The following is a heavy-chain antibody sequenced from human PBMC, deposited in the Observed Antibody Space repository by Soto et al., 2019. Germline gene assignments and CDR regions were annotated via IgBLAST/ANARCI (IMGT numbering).Heavy chain of an antibody. CDR2: IYYSGST. D-gene: IGHD1-7*01. CDR3: ARASYNWNYYGIDY. CDR1: GGSISSGGYY. Sequence: SETLSLTCTVSGGSISSGGYYWSWIRQHPGKGLEWIGYIYYSGSTYYNPSLKSRVTISVDTSKNQFSLKLSSVTAADTAVYYCARASYNWNYYGIDYWGQGTLVTVSS. V-gene: IGHV4-31*03. J-gene: IGHJ4*02.